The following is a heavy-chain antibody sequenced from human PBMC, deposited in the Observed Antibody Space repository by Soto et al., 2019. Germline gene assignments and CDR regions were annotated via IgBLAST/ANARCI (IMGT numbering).Heavy chain of an antibody. CDR2: IYHSGST. CDR1: GGSISSSNW. CDR3: ARRRTTVVTQAYFDH. V-gene: IGHV4-4*02. Sequence: PSETLSLTCAVSGGSISSSNWWSWVRQPPGKGLEWIGEIYHSGSTNYNPSLKSRVTISVDKSKNQFSLKLSSVTATDTAVYYCARRRTTVVTQAYFDHWGQGALVTVSS. D-gene: IGHD2-21*02. J-gene: IGHJ4*02.